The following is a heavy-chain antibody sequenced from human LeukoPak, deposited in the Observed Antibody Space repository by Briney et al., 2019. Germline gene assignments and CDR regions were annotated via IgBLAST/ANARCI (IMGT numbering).Heavy chain of an antibody. D-gene: IGHD3-22*01. V-gene: IGHV3-48*04. CDR3: ARDFHRRYYDSSGYNAFDI. CDR2: ISAISSSST. Sequence: GGSLRLSCAASGFTFSNYAMNLVRQAPGKGLEWVSYISAISSSSTYYADSVKGRFTISRDNAKNSLYLQMNSLRAEDTAVYYCARDFHRRYYDSSGYNAFDIWGQGTMVTVSS. CDR1: GFTFSNYA. J-gene: IGHJ3*02.